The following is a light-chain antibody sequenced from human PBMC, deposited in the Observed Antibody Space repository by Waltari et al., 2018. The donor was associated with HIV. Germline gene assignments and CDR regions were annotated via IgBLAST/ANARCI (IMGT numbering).Light chain of an antibody. CDR3: MEALQRLT. Sequence: DIVMTQSPHTLTVTPGEKASISCRSSHRRLHSNGYTYLDWYLQKSGQPPQLLIYLGSTRASGVPDRFSGSGSGTDFTLRISRVEAEDVGVYYCMEALQRLTFGGGTKLEIK. CDR1: HRRLHSNGYTY. J-gene: IGKJ4*01. V-gene: IGKV2-28*01. CDR2: LGS.